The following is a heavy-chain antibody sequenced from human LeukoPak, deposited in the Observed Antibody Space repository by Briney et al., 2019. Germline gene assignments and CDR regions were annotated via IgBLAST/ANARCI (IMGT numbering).Heavy chain of an antibody. V-gene: IGHV4-39*01. J-gene: IGHJ4*02. Sequence: SQTLSLACTVPGGSINSGTFYWGWSRQPPGKGLEWIGSMHYDGSSYYNPSLKSRVTTSVDTSKHQFSLKLTSVTAADAAVYFCARRSDSGSDDGEDYFDYWGQGTLVTVSS. D-gene: IGHD1-26*01. CDR3: ARRSDSGSDDGEDYFDY. CDR1: GGSINSGTFY. CDR2: MHYDGSS.